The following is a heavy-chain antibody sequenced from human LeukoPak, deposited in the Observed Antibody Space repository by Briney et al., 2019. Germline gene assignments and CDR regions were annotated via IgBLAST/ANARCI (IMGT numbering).Heavy chain of an antibody. Sequence: GGSLRLSCVVSGFTFSNYAMSWVRQAPGKGLEWVSAMSGGGGSTNYADSVKGRFTISRDNFKNTLYLQMNSLRAEDTAVYYCAKDLLAATIDYYFDYWGQGTLVTVSS. J-gene: IGHJ4*02. CDR1: GFTFSNYA. CDR2: MSGGGGST. D-gene: IGHD5-12*01. CDR3: AKDLLAATIDYYFDY. V-gene: IGHV3-23*01.